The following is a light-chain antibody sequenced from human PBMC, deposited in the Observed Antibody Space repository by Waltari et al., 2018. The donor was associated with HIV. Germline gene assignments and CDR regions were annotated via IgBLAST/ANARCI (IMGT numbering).Light chain of an antibody. CDR3: YSTDSSGYPL. J-gene: IGLJ2*01. CDR1: ALPNNY. V-gene: IGLV3-10*01. Sequence: SYELTQPPSGSVSPGQPARITCSGEALPNNYAYWYQQKSGQAPVLVIYEDSERPSGIPERFSGSSSGTMATLTISGAQVEDEADYYCYSTDSSGYPLFGGGTKLTVL. CDR2: EDS.